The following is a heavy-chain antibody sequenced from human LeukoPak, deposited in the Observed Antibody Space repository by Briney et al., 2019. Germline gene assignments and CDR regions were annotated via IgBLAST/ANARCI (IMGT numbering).Heavy chain of an antibody. Sequence: KPSETLSLTCAVYGGSFSGYYWSWIRQPPGKGLEWIGEINHSGSTNYNPSLRSRVTISVDTFKNQFSLKLSSVTAADTAVYYCAREGPAASTFFYYFMDVWGKGTTVTVSS. CDR1: GGSFSGYY. CDR3: AREGPAASTFFYYFMDV. D-gene: IGHD2-2*01. CDR2: INHSGST. J-gene: IGHJ6*03. V-gene: IGHV4-34*01.